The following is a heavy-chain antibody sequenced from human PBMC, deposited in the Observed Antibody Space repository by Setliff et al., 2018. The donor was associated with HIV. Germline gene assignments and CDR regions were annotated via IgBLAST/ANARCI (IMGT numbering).Heavy chain of an antibody. Sequence: SETLSLTCTVSGSLTSYYWGWIRQPPGKGLEWIGSVYYTGSTYYNPSLKSRVTISVDTSKNQFSLNLNSVTAADTAVYYCARTIESLSADYWGQGTLVTVSS. CDR2: VYYTGST. V-gene: IGHV4-39*07. D-gene: IGHD1-26*01. J-gene: IGHJ4*02. CDR3: ARTIESLSADY. CDR1: GSLTSYY.